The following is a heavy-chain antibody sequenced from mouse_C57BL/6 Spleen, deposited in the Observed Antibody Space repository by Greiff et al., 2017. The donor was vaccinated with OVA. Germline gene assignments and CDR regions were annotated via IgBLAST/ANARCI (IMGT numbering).Heavy chain of an antibody. D-gene: IGHD1-1*01. CDR1: GYAFSSSW. Sequence: VKLQESGPELVKPGASVKISCKASGYAFSSSWMNWVKQRPGKGLEWIGRIYPGDGDTNYNGKFKGKATLTADKSSSTAYMQLSSLTSEDSAVYFCARVTTVVNAMDYWGQGTSVTVSS. CDR3: ARVTTVVNAMDY. J-gene: IGHJ4*01. V-gene: IGHV1-82*01. CDR2: IYPGDGDT.